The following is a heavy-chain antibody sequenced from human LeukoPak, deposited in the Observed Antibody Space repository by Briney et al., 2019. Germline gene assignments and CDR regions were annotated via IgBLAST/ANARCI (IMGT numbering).Heavy chain of an antibody. V-gene: IGHV1-69*06. CDR1: GGTFSSYA. CDR2: IIPIFGTA. D-gene: IGHD3-10*01. J-gene: IGHJ5*02. Sequence: ASVKVSCKASGGTFSSYAISWVRQAPGQGLEWMGGIIPIFGTANYAQKFQGRVTITADKSTSTAYMELSSLRSDDTAVYYCARDFRYYYDPWGQGTLVTVSS. CDR3: ARDFRYYYDP.